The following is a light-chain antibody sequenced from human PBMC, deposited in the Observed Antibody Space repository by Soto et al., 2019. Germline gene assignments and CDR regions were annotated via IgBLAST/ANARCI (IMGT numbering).Light chain of an antibody. CDR2: AAS. Sequence: DIQMTQSPSSLFASVGDRVTITCRASQNIINYLNWYQQKPGKAPNLLIYAASSLQSGVPSRFSGSGSATDFTLTISSLQPEDFATYYCQQSQNHPRTFGQGTKLEIK. J-gene: IGKJ1*01. CDR1: QNIINY. CDR3: QQSQNHPRT. V-gene: IGKV1-39*01.